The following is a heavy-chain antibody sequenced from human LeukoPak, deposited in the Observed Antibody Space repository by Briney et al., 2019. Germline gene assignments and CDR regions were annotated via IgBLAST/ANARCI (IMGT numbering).Heavy chain of an antibody. D-gene: IGHD3-22*01. J-gene: IGHJ4*02. Sequence: ASVKVSCKASGYTFTSYGISWVRQAPGQGLEWMGWISAYNGNTNYAQKLQGRVTMTTDTSTSTAYMELRSLRSDDTAVYYCARDKYYDSSGYYLYWGQGTLVTVS. V-gene: IGHV1-18*01. CDR2: ISAYNGNT. CDR3: ARDKYYDSSGYYLY. CDR1: GYTFTSYG.